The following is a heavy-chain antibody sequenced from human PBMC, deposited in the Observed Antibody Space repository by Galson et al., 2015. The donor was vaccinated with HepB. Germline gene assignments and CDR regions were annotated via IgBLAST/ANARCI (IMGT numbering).Heavy chain of an antibody. D-gene: IGHD6-13*01. J-gene: IGHJ4*02. V-gene: IGHV3-64D*06. CDR3: VKGTRGSSSLFDY. CDR1: GFTFSSYA. CDR2: ISSNGGST. Sequence: SLRLSCAASGFTFSSYAMHWVRQAPGKGLEYVSAISSNGGSTYYADSVKGRFTISRDNSKNTLYLQMSSLRAEDTAVYYCVKGTRGSSSLFDYWGQGTLVTVSS.